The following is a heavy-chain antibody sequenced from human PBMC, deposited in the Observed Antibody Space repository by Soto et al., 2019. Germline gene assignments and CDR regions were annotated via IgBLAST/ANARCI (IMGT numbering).Heavy chain of an antibody. CDR1: GGTTSRGIG. CDR3: ARGERQQQRDY. V-gene: IGHV4-4*02. D-gene: IGHD6-13*01. Sequence: SGGTTSRGIGCAWVRQPPGKGLEWIGEVYHSGNTNYNPSLKSRVIISVDKSKNQFSLKLSSVTDADTAMYYCARGERQQQRDYWGQGTLVTVS. CDR2: VYHSGNT. J-gene: IGHJ4*02.